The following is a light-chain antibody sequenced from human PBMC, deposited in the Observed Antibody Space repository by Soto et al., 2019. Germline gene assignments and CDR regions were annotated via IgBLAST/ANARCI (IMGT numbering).Light chain of an antibody. CDR1: RSISTY. V-gene: IGKV1-39*01. CDR2: DAS. CDR3: QQSYSNLLT. J-gene: IGKJ4*01. Sequence: DIQMTQSPSSLSASVGDRVIITCRASRSISTYLNWYQQKPGKAPKILIYDASSLQSGVPSRFSGSGSGTEVPLTISKLPTENSATYFCQQSYSNLLTFGGGTKVAIK.